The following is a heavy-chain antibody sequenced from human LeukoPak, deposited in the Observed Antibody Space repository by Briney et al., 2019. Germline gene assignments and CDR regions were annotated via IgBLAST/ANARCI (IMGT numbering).Heavy chain of an antibody. CDR1: GFTFSSYG. CDR3: ARVQGGGYRTADY. CDR2: IIENGSNQ. V-gene: IGHV3-30*03. Sequence: PGGSLRLSCAASGFTFSSYGMHWVRQAPGKGLDWVAVIIENGSNQYYADSVKGRFTISRDNSKNTLFLQMNSLRSDDTAIYFCARVQGGGYRTADYWGQGTLVTVSS. J-gene: IGHJ4*02. D-gene: IGHD3-10*01.